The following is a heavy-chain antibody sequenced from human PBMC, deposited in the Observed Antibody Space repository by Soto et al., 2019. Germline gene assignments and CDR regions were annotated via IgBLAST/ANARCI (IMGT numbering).Heavy chain of an antibody. V-gene: IGHV3-30*18. Sequence: PGGSLRLSCAASGFTFNTFGMHWVRQAPGNGLEWVAVISYDGSDKYYSASVRGRFTISRDNSMNTLYLQMNSLRTDDTAVYYCAKSPNFYCSSYHCYKYYFDYWGQVTLVTVSS. J-gene: IGHJ4*02. CDR3: AKSPNFYCSSYHCYKYYFDY. CDR1: GFTFNTFG. D-gene: IGHD2-2*01. CDR2: ISYDGSDK.